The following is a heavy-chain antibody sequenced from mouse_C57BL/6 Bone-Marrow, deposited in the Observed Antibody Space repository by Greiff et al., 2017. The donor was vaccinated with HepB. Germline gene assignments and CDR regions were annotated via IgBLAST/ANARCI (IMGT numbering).Heavy chain of an antibody. CDR2: ISNGGGST. V-gene: IGHV5-12*01. Sequence: EVQLQESGGGLVQPGGSLKLSCAASGFTFSDYYMYWVRQTPEKRLEWVAYISNGGGSTYYPATVKGRFTISRYTAKNTLYLQMSRLKSEDTAMYYCARHSTTVVAPFAYWGQGTLVTVSA. CDR1: GFTFSDYY. J-gene: IGHJ3*01. CDR3: ARHSTTVVAPFAY. D-gene: IGHD1-1*01.